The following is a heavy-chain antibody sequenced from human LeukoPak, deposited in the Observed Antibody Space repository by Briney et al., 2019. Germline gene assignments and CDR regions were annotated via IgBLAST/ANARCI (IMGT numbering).Heavy chain of an antibody. Sequence: GGSLRLSCAASGFTFSSYEMNWVRQAPGKGLEWVSYISSGGSTIYYADSVKGRFTISRDNAKNSLYLQMNSLRAEDTAVYYCARDPYYGDYVVWGQGTLVTVSS. D-gene: IGHD4-17*01. CDR1: GFTFSSYE. J-gene: IGHJ4*02. CDR2: ISSGGSTI. CDR3: ARDPYYGDYVV. V-gene: IGHV3-48*03.